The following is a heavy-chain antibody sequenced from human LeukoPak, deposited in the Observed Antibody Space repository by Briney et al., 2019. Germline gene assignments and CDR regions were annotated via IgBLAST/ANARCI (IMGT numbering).Heavy chain of an antibody. CDR1: GFTFSSYG. V-gene: IGHV3-66*01. CDR2: IYSGGST. CDR3: ARDGPRAGRGVIFDD. D-gene: IGHD3-10*01. Sequence: GGTLILSCAASGFTFSSYGMSWVRQAPGKGLEWVSVIYSGGSTYYAYSVKGRFTIARDTSKNTLYLQMNSLRAEDTAVYYCARDGPRAGRGVIFDDWGQGTLVTVSS. J-gene: IGHJ4*02.